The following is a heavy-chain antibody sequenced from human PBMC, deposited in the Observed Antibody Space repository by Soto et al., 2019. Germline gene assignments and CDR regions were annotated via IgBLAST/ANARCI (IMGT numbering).Heavy chain of an antibody. CDR3: ATRMDPHCSGGSCPPSGAFDI. V-gene: IGHV4-59*08. D-gene: IGHD2-15*01. CDR1: GGSISSYY. Sequence: QVQLQESGPGLVKPSETLSLTCTVSGGSISSYYWSWIRQPPGKGLEWIGDIYYSGSTNYNPSLKSRVTISVDTSKNQFSLKLSSVTAADTAVYYCATRMDPHCSGGSCPPSGAFDIWGQGTMVTVSS. CDR2: IYYSGST. J-gene: IGHJ3*02.